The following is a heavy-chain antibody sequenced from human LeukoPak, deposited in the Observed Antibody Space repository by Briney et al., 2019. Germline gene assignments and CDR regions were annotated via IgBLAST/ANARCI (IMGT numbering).Heavy chain of an antibody. CDR1: GGSISSSSYY. D-gene: IGHD2-2*01. CDR2: IYYSGST. Sequence: SETLSLTCTVSGGSISSSSYYWGWIRQPPGKGLEWIGSIYYSGSTCYNPSLKSRVTISVDTSKNQFSLKLSSVTAADTAVYYCARRNEGCSSTSCPLRDAFDIWGQGTMVTVSS. V-gene: IGHV4-39*01. CDR3: ARRNEGCSSTSCPLRDAFDI. J-gene: IGHJ3*02.